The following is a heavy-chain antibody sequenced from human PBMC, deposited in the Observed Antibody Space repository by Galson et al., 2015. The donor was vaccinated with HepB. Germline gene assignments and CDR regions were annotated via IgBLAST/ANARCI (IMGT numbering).Heavy chain of an antibody. J-gene: IGHJ5*01. V-gene: IGHV1-18*01. CDR3: ARGAVVEVVGGTQNNWFDS. D-gene: IGHD2-15*01. CDR1: GYTLTEYF. Sequence: SAKVSCKASGYTLTEYFFNYVRQAPGQGLEWMAWISPYNRETRFARKFQGRVTLTTDTFTSTAYMELRSLRSDDTAVYYCARGAVVEVVGGTQNNWFDSWGPGTLVTVSS. CDR2: ISPYNRET.